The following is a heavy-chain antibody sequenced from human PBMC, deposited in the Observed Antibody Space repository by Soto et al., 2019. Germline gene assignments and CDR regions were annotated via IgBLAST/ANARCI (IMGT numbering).Heavy chain of an antibody. D-gene: IGHD6-13*01. V-gene: IGHV1-46*01. Sequence: VASVKVSCKASGYTFTSYYMHWVRQAPGQGLEWMGIINPSGGSTSYAQKFQGRVTMTRDTSTSTVYMELSSLRSEDTAVYYCERDSRPAAAGTLRGPFDYWGQGTLVTVSS. CDR2: INPSGGST. CDR3: ERDSRPAAAGTLRGPFDY. J-gene: IGHJ4*02. CDR1: GYTFTSYY.